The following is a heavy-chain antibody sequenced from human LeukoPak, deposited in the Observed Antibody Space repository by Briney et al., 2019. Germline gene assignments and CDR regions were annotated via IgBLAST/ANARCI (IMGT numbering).Heavy chain of an antibody. Sequence: KPSETLSLTCTVSGGSISSSSYYWGWIRQPPGKGLEWIGSIYYSGSTYYNPSLKSRVTISVYTSKNQFSLKLSSVTAADTAVYYCARRRASSRPPVDWGQGTLVTVSS. CDR1: GGSISSSSYY. J-gene: IGHJ4*02. CDR2: IYYSGST. D-gene: IGHD6-13*01. V-gene: IGHV4-39*07. CDR3: ARRRASSRPPVD.